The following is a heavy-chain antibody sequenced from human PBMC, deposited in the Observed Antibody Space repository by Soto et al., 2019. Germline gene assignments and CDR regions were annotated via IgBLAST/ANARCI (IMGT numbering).Heavy chain of an antibody. CDR3: ARLSKQGSDYGMDV. J-gene: IGHJ6*02. Sequence: EVQLVESGGGLVKPGGSLRLSCAASGFTFSSYGMNWVRQAPGKGLEWVSSISGSSSYIYYADSVKGRFTITRDNGKESLYLQMNSLRADDAAVYDCARLSKQGSDYGMDVWGQGTTVTVSS. D-gene: IGHD2-2*01. CDR2: ISGSSSYI. CDR1: GFTFSSYG. V-gene: IGHV3-21*01.